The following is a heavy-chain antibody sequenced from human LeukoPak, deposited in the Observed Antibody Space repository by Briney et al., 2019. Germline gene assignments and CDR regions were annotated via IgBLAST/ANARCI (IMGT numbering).Heavy chain of an antibody. D-gene: IGHD1-1*01. Sequence: GGSLRLPCEASGFTFSSYTMHWIRQAPGKGLEWVSSISGSNSYIFYADSVKGRFTVSRDNAKDSLYLQMNSLRAEDTAVYYCARALTTLTYEGYWGQGTLVTVSS. V-gene: IGHV3-21*01. CDR1: GFTFSSYT. CDR2: ISGSNSYI. J-gene: IGHJ4*02. CDR3: ARALTTLTYEGY.